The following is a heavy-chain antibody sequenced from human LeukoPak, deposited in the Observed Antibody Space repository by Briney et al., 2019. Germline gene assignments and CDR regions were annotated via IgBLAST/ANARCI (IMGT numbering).Heavy chain of an antibody. CDR2: INHSGST. Sequence: KSSETLSLTCTVSGGSISSSSYYWGWIRQPPGKGLEWIGEINHSGSTNYNPSLKSRVTISVDTSKNQFSLKLSSVTAADTAVYYCARLGYMARGWFDPWGQGTLVTVSS. J-gene: IGHJ5*02. V-gene: IGHV4-39*07. D-gene: IGHD3-10*01. CDR1: GGSISSSSYY. CDR3: ARLGYMARGWFDP.